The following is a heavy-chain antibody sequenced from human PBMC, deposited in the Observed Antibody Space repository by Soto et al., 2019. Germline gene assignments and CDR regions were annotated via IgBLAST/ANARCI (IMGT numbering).Heavy chain of an antibody. CDR3: ARAPQCRGMDV. V-gene: IGHV4-59*01. CDR2: IYYSWST. Sequence: PSETRSLTWNLSCCSISSYCWSWMRHPPGTGLEWIWYIYYSWSTPDNTSLNRRVTITVDTSKNQFSLNLRSVTDADTAVYYGARAPQCRGMDVWGQGTTVTVSS. J-gene: IGHJ6*02. CDR1: CCSISSYC.